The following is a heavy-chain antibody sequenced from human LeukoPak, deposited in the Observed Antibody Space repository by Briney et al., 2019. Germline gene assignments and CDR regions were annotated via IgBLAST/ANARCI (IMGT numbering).Heavy chain of an antibody. Sequence: GGSLSLLCVASGFLLRDFRMICLREVPGKALEGVTFISSRGTYTFYAVSVKARFPISRDTGKKSLDLQMTSLRVEDTAAYYCVRGTDCSATTCYPLSAFASWGQGTLVTVSS. J-gene: IGHJ4*02. V-gene: IGHV3-21*04. CDR1: GFLLRDFR. CDR2: ISSRGTYT. D-gene: IGHD2-2*01. CDR3: VRGTDCSATTCYPLSAFAS.